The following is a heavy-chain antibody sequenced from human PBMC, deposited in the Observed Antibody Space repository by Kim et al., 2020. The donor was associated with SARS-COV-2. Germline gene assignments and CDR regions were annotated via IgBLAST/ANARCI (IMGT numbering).Heavy chain of an antibody. CDR3: ARSPTYYYDSSGYYTAWFDP. J-gene: IGHJ5*02. CDR2: IYYSGST. CDR1: GGSISSSSYY. V-gene: IGHV4-39*01. D-gene: IGHD3-22*01. Sequence: SETLSLTCTVSGGSISSSSYYWGWIRQPPGKGLEWIGSIYYSGSTYYNPSLKSRVTISVDTSKNQFSLKLSSVTAADTAVYYCARSPTYYYDSSGYYTAWFDPWGQGTLVTVSS.